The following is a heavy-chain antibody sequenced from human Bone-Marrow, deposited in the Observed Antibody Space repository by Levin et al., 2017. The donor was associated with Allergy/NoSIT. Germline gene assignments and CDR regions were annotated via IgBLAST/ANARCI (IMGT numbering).Heavy chain of an antibody. CDR1: GGSVRSDNYY. D-gene: IGHD5-24*01. V-gene: IGHV4-61*03. CDR3: ARGHDGSSDAFAI. J-gene: IGHJ3*02. Sequence: SETLSLTCSVSGGSVRSDNYYWSWIRQPPGKRLEWIGYVSYSGTTTYSPSLESRVTISLGASENHFSLRLTSVTAADTAICYCARGHDGSSDAFAIWGQGTMVTVSS. CDR2: VSYSGTT.